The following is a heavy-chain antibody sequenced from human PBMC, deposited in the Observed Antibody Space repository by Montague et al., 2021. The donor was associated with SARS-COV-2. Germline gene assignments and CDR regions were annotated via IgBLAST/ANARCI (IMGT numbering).Heavy chain of an antibody. Sequence: SETLSLTCTVSGGSISSSSYNWGWMRQPTGMGLEGIGCINYSGNNYYNPSLKSRVTISIDTSKNQFSLKLSSVTAAATAVYYGAGVGGQRLVRLSGKDVWGQGTTVTVSS. V-gene: IGHV4-39*07. J-gene: IGHJ6*02. CDR1: GGSISSSSYN. CDR3: AGVGGQRLVRLSGKDV. D-gene: IGHD6-13*01. CDR2: INYSGNN.